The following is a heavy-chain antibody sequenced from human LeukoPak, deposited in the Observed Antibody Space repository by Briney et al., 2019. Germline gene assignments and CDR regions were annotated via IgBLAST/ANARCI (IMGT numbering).Heavy chain of an antibody. CDR2: ISGSGGST. Sequence: GGSLRLSCAASGFTFSSYAMTWVRQAPGKGLEWVSSISGSGGSTYYADSVKGRFTISRDNAKNSLYLQMNSLRAEDTAVYYCARDLRFYGSGNYWGQGTQVTVSS. V-gene: IGHV3-23*01. J-gene: IGHJ4*02. CDR1: GFTFSSYA. D-gene: IGHD3-10*01. CDR3: ARDLRFYGSGNY.